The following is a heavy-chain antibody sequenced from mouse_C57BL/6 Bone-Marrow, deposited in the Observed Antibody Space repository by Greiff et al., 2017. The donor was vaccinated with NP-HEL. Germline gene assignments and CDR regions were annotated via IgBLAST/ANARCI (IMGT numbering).Heavy chain of an antibody. CDR2: IYPGSGST. D-gene: IGHD1-1*01. CDR3: ARELGNYYGSFHWYFDV. Sequence: PGASVKMSCKASGYTFTSYWITWVKQRPGQGLEWIGDIYPGSGSTNYNEKFKSKATLTVDTSSSTAYMQLSSLTSEDSAVYYCARELGNYYGSFHWYFDVWGTGTTVTVSS. V-gene: IGHV1-55*01. CDR1: GYTFTSYW. J-gene: IGHJ1*03.